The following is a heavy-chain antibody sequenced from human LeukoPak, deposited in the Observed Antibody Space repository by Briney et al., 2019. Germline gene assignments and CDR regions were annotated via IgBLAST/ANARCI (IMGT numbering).Heavy chain of an antibody. Sequence: ASVKVSCKASGYTLTGYYMHWVRQAPGQGLEWMGCMNPNSSGTEYAQKFQGRVTMTRDTSISTAYMELSRLRSDDTAMYYCARDKLGLGELSLYDQWGQGTLVTVFS. CDR2: MNPNSSGT. J-gene: IGHJ5*02. V-gene: IGHV1-2*02. CDR3: ARDKLGLGELSLYDQ. CDR1: GYTLTGYY. D-gene: IGHD3-16*02.